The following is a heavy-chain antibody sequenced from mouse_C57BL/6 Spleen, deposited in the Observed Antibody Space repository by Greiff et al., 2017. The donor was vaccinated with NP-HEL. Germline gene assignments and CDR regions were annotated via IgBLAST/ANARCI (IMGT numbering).Heavy chain of an antibody. V-gene: IGHV5-6*01. CDR3: ARENGNLRYAMDY. D-gene: IGHD2-1*01. CDR1: GFTFSSYG. Sequence: EVQRVESGGDLVKPGGSLKLSCAASGFTFSSYGMSWVRQTPDKRLEWVATISSGGSYTYYPDSVKGRFTISRDNAKNTLYLQMSSLKSEDTAMYYCARENGNLRYAMDYWGQGTSVTVSS. CDR2: ISSGGSYT. J-gene: IGHJ4*01.